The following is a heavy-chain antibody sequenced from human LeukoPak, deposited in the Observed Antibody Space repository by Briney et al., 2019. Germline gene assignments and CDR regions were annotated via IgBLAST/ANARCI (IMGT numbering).Heavy chain of an antibody. CDR3: ARDIVVVPAEAYNWFDP. CDR2: IYTSGST. J-gene: IGHJ5*02. D-gene: IGHD2-2*01. CDR1: GXSISSYY. V-gene: IGHV4-4*07. Sequence: SETXSLTXTVSGXSISSYYWSWIRQPAGKGXEXXGRIYTSGSTNYNPSLKSRVTMSVDTSKNQFSLKLSSVTAADTAVYYCARDIVVVPAEAYNWFDPWGQGTLVTVSS.